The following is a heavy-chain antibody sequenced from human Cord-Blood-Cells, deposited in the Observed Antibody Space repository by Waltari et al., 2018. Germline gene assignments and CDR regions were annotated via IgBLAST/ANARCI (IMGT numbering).Heavy chain of an antibody. J-gene: IGHJ3*02. CDR3: ARNYCSSTSCDAFDI. V-gene: IGHV4-39*01. D-gene: IGHD2-2*01. CDR1: GGSISSSSYY. CDR2: IYYSGGT. Sequence: QLQLQESGPGLVKPSETLSLTCTVSGGSISSSSYYWGWTRQPPGKGLGWIGSIYYSGGTYYNPSLKSRVTISVDTSKNQFSLKLSSVTAADTAVYYCARNYCSSTSCDAFDIWGQGTMVTVSS.